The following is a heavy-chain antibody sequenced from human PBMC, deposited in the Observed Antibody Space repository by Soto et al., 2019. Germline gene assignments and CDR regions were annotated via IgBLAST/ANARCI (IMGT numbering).Heavy chain of an antibody. D-gene: IGHD2-15*01. CDR1: GFTFSSYA. CDR3: AKSPGGSCYALWCDY. V-gene: IGHV3-23*01. Sequence: PGGSLRLSCAASGFTFSSYAMSWVRQAPGKGLEWVSAISGSGGSTYYADSVKGRFTISRDNSKNTLYLQMNSLRAEDTAVYYCAKSPGGSCYALWCDYWGQGTLVTLSS. CDR2: ISGSGGST. J-gene: IGHJ4*02.